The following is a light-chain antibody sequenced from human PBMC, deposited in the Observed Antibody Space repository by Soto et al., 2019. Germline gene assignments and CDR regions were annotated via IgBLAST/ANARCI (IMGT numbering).Light chain of an antibody. CDR3: QQYGSSPGT. CDR1: QSISSTH. CDR2: GAS. J-gene: IGKJ1*01. V-gene: IGKV3-20*01. Sequence: EIVLTQSPDTLSLSPGERATLSCRASQSISSTHLVWYQQKPGQAPSLLIFGASSRATVIPDRFSGSVSETYFTLTISGLEPEDFAVYKLQQYGSSPGTFVHGTKVAI.